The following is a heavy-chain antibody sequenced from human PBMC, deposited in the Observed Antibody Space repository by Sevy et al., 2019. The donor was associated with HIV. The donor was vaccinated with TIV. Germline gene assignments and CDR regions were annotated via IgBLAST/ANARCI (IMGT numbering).Heavy chain of an antibody. CDR3: ARGLGYCGSVNCPHIY. V-gene: IGHV1-2*02. Sequence: ASVKVSCKASGYNFAGYYINWVRQAPGQGLEWMGWTIPGSGGTHIVQKFQGRVTMTRDTSISTAYLELSRLGSDDTAMYYCARGLGYCGSVNCPHIYWGQGTLVTVSS. D-gene: IGHD2-15*01. CDR1: GYNFAGYY. CDR2: TIPGSGGT. J-gene: IGHJ4*02.